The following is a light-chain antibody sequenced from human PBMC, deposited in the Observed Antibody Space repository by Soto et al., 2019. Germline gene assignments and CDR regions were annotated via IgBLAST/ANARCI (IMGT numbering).Light chain of an antibody. CDR2: EAS. CDR1: SSDVGGYKY. Sequence: QSVLTQPASVSGSPGQSITISCTGTSSDVGGYKYVSWYQQHPGKAPKLMIYEASNRPSGVSNRFSGSKSDNTASLTISGLQAEDEADHYCCSYSSTNLYVFGTGTKVTV. J-gene: IGLJ1*01. V-gene: IGLV2-14*01. CDR3: CSYSSTNLYV.